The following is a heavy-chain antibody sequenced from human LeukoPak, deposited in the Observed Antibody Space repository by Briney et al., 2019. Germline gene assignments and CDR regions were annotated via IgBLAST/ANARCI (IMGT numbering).Heavy chain of an antibody. CDR1: GFTFSSYA. Sequence: GGSLRLSCAASGFTFSSYAMSWVRQAPGKGLEWVSAISGSGGSTYYADSVKGRFTISRDSSKNTLYLQMNSLRAEDTAVYYCAKSRRIVVVTAILDYWGQGTLVTVSS. V-gene: IGHV3-23*01. CDR2: ISGSGGST. CDR3: AKSRRIVVVTAILDY. J-gene: IGHJ4*02. D-gene: IGHD2-21*02.